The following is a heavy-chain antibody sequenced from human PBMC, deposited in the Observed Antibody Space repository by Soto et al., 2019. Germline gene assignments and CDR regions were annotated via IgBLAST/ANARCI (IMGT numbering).Heavy chain of an antibody. D-gene: IGHD2-2*01. J-gene: IGHJ5*02. Sequence: PSETLSLTCAVSGGSFTSNDWWTWVRQPPGQGLEWIGEIYRTGSTYYNPSLESRLTMSVDRSKNQFSLRLTSVTAADTAVYFCGRDLTSNANCIDPWGQGTLVTVSS. CDR3: GRDLTSNANCIDP. CDR2: IYRTGST. V-gene: IGHV4-4*02. CDR1: GGSFTSNDW.